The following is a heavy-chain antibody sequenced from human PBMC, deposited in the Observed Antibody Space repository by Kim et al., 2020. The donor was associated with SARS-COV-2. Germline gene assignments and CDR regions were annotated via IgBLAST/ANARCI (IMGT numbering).Heavy chain of an antibody. CDR1: GFTFSSYW. CDR3: ARVDILTGYAYAFDI. J-gene: IGHJ3*02. V-gene: IGHV3-7*03. Sequence: GGSLRLSCAASGFTFSSYWMSWVRQAPGKGLEWVANIKQDGSEKYYVDSVKGRFTISRDNAKNSLYLQMNSLRAEDTAVYYCARVDILTGYAYAFDIWGQETMVTVSS. CDR2: IKQDGSEK. D-gene: IGHD3-9*01.